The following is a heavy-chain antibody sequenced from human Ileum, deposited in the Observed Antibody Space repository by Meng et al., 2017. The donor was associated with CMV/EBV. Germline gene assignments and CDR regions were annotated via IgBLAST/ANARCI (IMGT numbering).Heavy chain of an antibody. CDR3: ARHGSSTSSLVWSFFFDY. J-gene: IGHJ4*02. Sequence: ISGGTYAWAWISQPPGKGLEWIGSIYYSGSPYYNPALRGRVTMSVDTSRSHFSLNVSSVTAADTAVYYCARHGSSTSSLVWSFFFDYWGQGTLVTVSS. CDR1: ISGGTYA. D-gene: IGHD2-2*01. V-gene: IGHV4-39*01. CDR2: IYYSGSP.